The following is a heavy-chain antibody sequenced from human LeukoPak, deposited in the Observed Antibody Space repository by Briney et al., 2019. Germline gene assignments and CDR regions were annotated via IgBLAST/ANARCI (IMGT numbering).Heavy chain of an antibody. CDR2: MYHNGST. J-gene: IGHJ3*02. CDR3: ARYDILPGTHDAFDI. V-gene: IGHV4-30-2*01. Sequence: SETLSLTCAVSGGSLSSGDFSWSWIRQPPGKGLEWIGYMYHNGSTYCNPSLKSRVTISVDRSKNQFSLELSSVTAADTAVYYCARYDILPGTHDAFDIWGRGTMVTVSS. CDR1: GGSLSSGDFS. D-gene: IGHD3-9*01.